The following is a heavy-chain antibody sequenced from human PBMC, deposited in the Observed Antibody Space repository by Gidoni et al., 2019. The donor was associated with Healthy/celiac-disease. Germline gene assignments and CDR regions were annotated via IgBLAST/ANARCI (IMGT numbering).Heavy chain of an antibody. J-gene: IGHJ6*02. CDR1: GYTFTGYY. CDR3: ARDQNDCWSVYYYYGMDV. V-gene: IGHV1-2*06. CDR2: INPNSGGT. Sequence: QVQLVQSGAEVKKPGSSVKVSCKASGYTFTGYYLHWVRQAPGQGLEWMGRINPNSGGTNYAQKFQGRVTMTRDTSISTAYMELSRLRSDDTAVYYCARDQNDCWSVYYYYGMDVWGQGTTVTVSS. D-gene: IGHD3-3*01.